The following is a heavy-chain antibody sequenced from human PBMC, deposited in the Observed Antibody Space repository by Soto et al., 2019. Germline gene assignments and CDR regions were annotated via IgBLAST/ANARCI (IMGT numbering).Heavy chain of an antibody. D-gene: IGHD3-16*01. CDR1: GFTFSSYA. J-gene: IGHJ3*02. Sequence: QVQLVESGGGVVQPGRSLRLSCAASGFTFSSYAMHWVRQAPGKGLEWVAVISYDGSNKYYADSVKGRFTISRDNSKNTLYLQMNSLRAEDTAVYYCARDVRLSDVYNWGDAFDIWGQGTMLTVSS. CDR2: ISYDGSNK. V-gene: IGHV3-30-3*01. CDR3: ARDVRLSDVYNWGDAFDI.